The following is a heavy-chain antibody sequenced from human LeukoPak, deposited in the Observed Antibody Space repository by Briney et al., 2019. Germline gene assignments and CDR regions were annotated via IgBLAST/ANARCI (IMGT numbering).Heavy chain of an antibody. V-gene: IGHV4-38-2*02. D-gene: IGHD2-2*01. Sequence: SETLSLTCTVSGYSISSGHYWGWIRQPPGKGLEWIGSLYHSGSTYCNPSLKSRVTISVDTSKNQFSLKLSSVTAADTAVYYCARVYCSSTSCGTFDYWGQGTLVTVSS. CDR3: ARVYCSSTSCGTFDY. CDR1: GYSISSGHY. CDR2: LYHSGST. J-gene: IGHJ4*02.